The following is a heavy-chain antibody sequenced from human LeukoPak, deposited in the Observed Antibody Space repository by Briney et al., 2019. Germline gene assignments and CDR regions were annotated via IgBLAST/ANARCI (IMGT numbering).Heavy chain of an antibody. D-gene: IGHD1-26*01. CDR3: ARGRVGVTQWFDP. Sequence: GASVKVSCTASGYIFTNHDINWVRQATGQGLEWMGWMNPNSGNTGYAQKFQGRVTITRNTSISTAYMELSNLRSEDTAVYFCARGRVGVTQWFDPWGQGTLVVVSS. J-gene: IGHJ5*02. CDR1: GYIFTNHD. V-gene: IGHV1-8*03. CDR2: MNPNSGNT.